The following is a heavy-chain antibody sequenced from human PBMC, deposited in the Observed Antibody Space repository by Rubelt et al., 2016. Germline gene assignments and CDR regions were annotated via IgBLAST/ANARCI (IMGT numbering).Heavy chain of an antibody. D-gene: IGHD5-18*01. CDR2: IFLDDDK. Sequence: QITLKESGPTLVKPTQTLTLTCTLSWLSLSTGAVAVGWIRQPPGKSLDWLALIFLDDDKRYSPSLRSRLTITKDTSTNQVVLTVTNMDPVDTATYYCAHPNMNTWRQRAFDIWGQGTVVTVSS. CDR3: AHPNMNTWRQRAFDI. CDR1: WLSLSTGAVA. J-gene: IGHJ3*02. V-gene: IGHV2-5*02.